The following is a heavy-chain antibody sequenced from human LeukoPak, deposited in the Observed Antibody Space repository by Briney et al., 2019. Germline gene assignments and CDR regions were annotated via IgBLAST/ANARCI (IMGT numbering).Heavy chain of an antibody. CDR1: GFTFSSYE. CDR3: ARDIRLGLGATGIFDI. Sequence: PGGSLRLSCAASGFTFSSYEMNWVRQAPGKGLEWVSSITSSSNDIYYADSVKGRFTISRDNAKKSLYLQMNSLRAEDTAVYYCARDIRLGLGATGIFDIWGQGTLVTVSS. J-gene: IGHJ4*02. V-gene: IGHV3-21*01. CDR2: ITSSSNDI. D-gene: IGHD1-26*01.